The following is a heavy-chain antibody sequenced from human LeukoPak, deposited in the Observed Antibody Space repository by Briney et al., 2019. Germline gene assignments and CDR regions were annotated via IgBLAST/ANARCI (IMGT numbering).Heavy chain of an antibody. J-gene: IGHJ6*03. CDR3: ARYQLLFAYYYMDV. D-gene: IGHD2-2*01. CDR2: IKHDGSEKQDGSEK. Sequence: GGSLRLSCAASGFTFSQYWMSWVRQAPGKGLEWVANIKHDGSEKQDGSEKNYVDSVKGRFTISRDNAKNSLYLQMNSLRAEDTAVYYCARYQLLFAYYYMDVWGKGTTVTVSS. CDR1: GFTFSQYW. V-gene: IGHV3-7*01.